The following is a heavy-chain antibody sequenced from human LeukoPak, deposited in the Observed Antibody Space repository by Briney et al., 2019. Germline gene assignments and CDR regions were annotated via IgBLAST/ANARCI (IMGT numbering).Heavy chain of an antibody. V-gene: IGHV3-11*01. CDR3: AKDKGSWAYYFDY. J-gene: IGHJ4*02. CDR1: GFTFSDYY. CDR2: ISSSGITI. Sequence: GGSLRLSCAASGFTFSDYYMTWIRQAPGKGLEWVSYISSSGITIYYADSVKGRFTISRDNAKKSLYLEMNSLRAEDTAVYYCAKDKGSWAYYFDYWGQGTLVTVSS. D-gene: IGHD6-13*01.